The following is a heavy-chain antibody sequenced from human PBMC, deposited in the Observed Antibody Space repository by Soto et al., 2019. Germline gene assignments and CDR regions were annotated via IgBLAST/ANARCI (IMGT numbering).Heavy chain of an antibody. CDR2: IIPIFGTA. Sequence: SVKVSCKASGGTFSSYAISWVRQAPGQGLEWMGGIIPIFGTANYAQKFQGRVTITADESTSTAYMELSSLRSEDTAVYYCATHYYDSSGYYPTDYWGQGTLVTVSS. V-gene: IGHV1-69*13. D-gene: IGHD3-22*01. CDR3: ATHYYDSSGYYPTDY. CDR1: GGTFSSYA. J-gene: IGHJ4*02.